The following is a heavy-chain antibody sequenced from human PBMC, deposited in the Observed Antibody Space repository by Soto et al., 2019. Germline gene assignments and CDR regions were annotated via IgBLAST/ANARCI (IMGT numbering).Heavy chain of an antibody. J-gene: IGHJ5*02. CDR2: INHSGST. D-gene: IGHD6-19*01. Sequence: PSETLSLTCAVYGGSFSGYYRSWIRQPPGKGLEWIGEINHSGSTNYNPSLESRVTISVDTSKNQFSLKLSSVTAADTAVYYCARGSRFYSSGWYHWFDPWGQGTLVTVSS. V-gene: IGHV4-34*01. CDR3: ARGSRFYSSGWYHWFDP. CDR1: GGSFSGYY.